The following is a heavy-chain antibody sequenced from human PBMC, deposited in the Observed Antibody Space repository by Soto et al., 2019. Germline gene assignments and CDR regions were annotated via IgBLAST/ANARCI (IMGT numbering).Heavy chain of an antibody. V-gene: IGHV1-2*04. Sequence: GASVKVSCKASGYTFTGYYMHWVRQAPGQGLEWMGWINPNSGGTNYAQKFQGWVTMTRDTSISTAYMELSRLRSDDTAVYYFARDCRSGWSRYYYYGMDVWGQGTTVTVSS. CDR1: GYTFTGYY. D-gene: IGHD6-19*01. CDR3: ARDCRSGWSRYYYYGMDV. CDR2: INPNSGGT. J-gene: IGHJ6*02.